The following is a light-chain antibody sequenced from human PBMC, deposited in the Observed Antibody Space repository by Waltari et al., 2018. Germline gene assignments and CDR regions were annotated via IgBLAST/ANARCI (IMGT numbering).Light chain of an antibody. J-gene: IGLJ2*01. V-gene: IGLV1-40*01. CDR2: SNT. CDR1: SPNIGAGYD. CDR3: QSYDSSLSGI. Sequence: QSVLTQPPSVSGAPGQRVTISCTGSSPNIGAGYDVPWYQQLPGAAPKLLIFSNTNRASGVPDRISASKSGTSASLVITGLQAEDEADYFCQSYDSSLSGIFGGGTKLTVL.